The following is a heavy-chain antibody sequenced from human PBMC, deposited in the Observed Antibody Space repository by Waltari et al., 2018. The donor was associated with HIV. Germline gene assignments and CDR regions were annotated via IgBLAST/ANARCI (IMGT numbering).Heavy chain of an antibody. J-gene: IGHJ4*02. D-gene: IGHD1-20*01. CDR1: GGIFNNYA. Sequence: QVQLEQSGAEVKKPGSSVKVSCKASGGIFNNYAFGWVRQAPGQGLEWMGGVIPIFDTANYAQKFQGRISITANASTSTAYMELSSLRSEDTAVYYCARGLGLTFFDFWGQGTLVTISS. CDR3: ARGLGLTFFDF. CDR2: VIPIFDTA. V-gene: IGHV1-69*01.